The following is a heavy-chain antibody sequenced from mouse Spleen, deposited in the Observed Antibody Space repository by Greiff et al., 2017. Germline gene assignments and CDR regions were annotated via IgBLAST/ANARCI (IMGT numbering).Heavy chain of an antibody. Sequence: QVQLQQSGAELVRPGASVTLSCKASGYTFTDYEMHWVKQTPVHGLEWIGAIDPETGGTAYNQKFKGKATLTADKSSSTAYMELRSLTSEDSAVYYCTILNWERSFDYWGQGTTLTVSS. J-gene: IGHJ2*01. D-gene: IGHD4-1*01. V-gene: IGHV1-15*01. CDR2: IDPETGGT. CDR1: GYTFTDYE. CDR3: TILNWERSFDY.